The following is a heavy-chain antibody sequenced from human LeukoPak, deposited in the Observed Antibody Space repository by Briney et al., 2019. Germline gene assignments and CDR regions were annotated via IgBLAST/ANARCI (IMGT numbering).Heavy chain of an antibody. CDR2: IYFTGST. V-gene: IGHV4-59*08. CDR1: GDSITSFY. CDR3: ARHSPAVAGTIFDY. Sequence: SETLSLTCTVSGDSITSFYWSWIRQPPGKGLEWIGYIYFTGSTTYNPSFKSRVTIALDTSKNQFSLQLSSVTAADTAVYYCARHSPAVAGTIFDYWGQGTLVTVSS. J-gene: IGHJ4*02. D-gene: IGHD6-19*01.